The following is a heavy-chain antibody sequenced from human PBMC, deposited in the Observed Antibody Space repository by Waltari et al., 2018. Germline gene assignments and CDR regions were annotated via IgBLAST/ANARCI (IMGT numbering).Heavy chain of an antibody. CDR2: IYYSGST. CDR1: GGSISSYY. J-gene: IGHJ4*02. V-gene: IGHV4-59*01. D-gene: IGHD6-19*01. CDR3: ARGGDSSGWKFDY. Sequence: QVQLQESGPGLVKPSETLSLTCTVSGGSISSYYWSWIRQPRGKGLEWIGYIYYSGSTNYNPSLKSRVTISVDTSKNQFSLKLSSVTAADTAVYYCARGGDSSGWKFDYWGQGTLVTVSS.